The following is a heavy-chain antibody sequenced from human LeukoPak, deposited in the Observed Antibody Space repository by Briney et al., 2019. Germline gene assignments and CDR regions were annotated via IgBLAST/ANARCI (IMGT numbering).Heavy chain of an antibody. CDR3: ARDIRIAAAGTLFGY. Sequence: SETLSLTCTVSGGSISSYYWSWIRQPPGKGLEWIGYIYYSGSTNYNPSLKSRVTISVDTSKNQFSLKLSSVTAADTAVYYCARDIRIAAAGTLFGYWGQGTLVTVSS. CDR1: GGSISSYY. CDR2: IYYSGST. D-gene: IGHD6-13*01. V-gene: IGHV4-59*01. J-gene: IGHJ4*02.